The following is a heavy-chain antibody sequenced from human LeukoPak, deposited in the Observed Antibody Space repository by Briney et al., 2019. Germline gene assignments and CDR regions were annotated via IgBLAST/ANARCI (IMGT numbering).Heavy chain of an antibody. V-gene: IGHV3-7*01. CDR1: GFTFSSYW. CDR2: IKQDGSEK. CDR3: ARPRYSGSXRPFXX. Sequence: AGGSLRLSCAASGFTFSSYWMSWVRQAPGKGLEWVANIKQDGSEKYYVDSVKGRFTISRDNAKNSLYLQMNSLRAEDTAVYYCARPRYSGSXRPFXXXXQGXXXXXS. D-gene: IGHD1-26*01. J-gene: IGHJ4*02.